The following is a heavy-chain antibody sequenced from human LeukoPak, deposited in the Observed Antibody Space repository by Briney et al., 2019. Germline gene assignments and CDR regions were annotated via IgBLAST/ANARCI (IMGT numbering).Heavy chain of an antibody. CDR3: ARDPIGGLYYYYMDV. CDR1: GFSFSSYS. J-gene: IGHJ6*03. CDR2: VSSSSSYI. Sequence: GGSLRLSCAASGFSFSSYSMNWVRQAPGKGLEWVSCVSSSSSYIYYADSVKGRFTISRDNAKNSLYLQMNSLRAEDTAVYFCARDPIGGLYYYYMDVWGKGITVTVSS. D-gene: IGHD4-23*01. V-gene: IGHV3-21*01.